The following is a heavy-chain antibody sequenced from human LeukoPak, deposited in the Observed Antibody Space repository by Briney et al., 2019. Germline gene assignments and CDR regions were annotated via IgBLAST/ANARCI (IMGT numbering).Heavy chain of an antibody. D-gene: IGHD3-3*01. V-gene: IGHV1-46*01. J-gene: IGHJ3*01. Sequence: GASVEVSCKASGYTFTSYYMHWVRQAPGQGLEWMGIINPSGGSTSYAQKFQGRVTINADKSTNTAYMELRSLRSDDTAVYYCARDLEELGAFDFWGQGTMVTVSS. CDR1: GYTFTSYY. CDR2: INPSGGST. CDR3: ARDLEELGAFDF.